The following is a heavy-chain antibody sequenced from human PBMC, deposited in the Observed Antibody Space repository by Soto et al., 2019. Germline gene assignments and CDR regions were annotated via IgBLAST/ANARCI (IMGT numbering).Heavy chain of an antibody. CDR3: ARAHAPTLPFDY. V-gene: IGHV4-59*02. D-gene: IGHD2-15*01. Sequence: SETLSLTCTVDGGSVRNVYWSWNRQAPGKGLEWIGFIFHSGNAKHNPSLKSRATISVDTSKKQCSLSLDSVTAADTAAYFCARAHAPTLPFDYWGQGTLVTVSS. CDR1: GGSVRNVY. CDR2: IFHSGNA. J-gene: IGHJ4*01.